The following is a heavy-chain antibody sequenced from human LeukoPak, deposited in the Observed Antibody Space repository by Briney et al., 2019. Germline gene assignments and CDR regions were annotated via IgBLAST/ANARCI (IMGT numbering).Heavy chain of an antibody. D-gene: IGHD1-1*01. CDR3: ARGIVAYTEGWFDP. V-gene: IGHV4-38-2*02. CDR2: INHSGST. CDR1: GYSISSGYY. Sequence: SETLSLTCTVSGYSISSGYYWSWIRQPPGKGLEWIGEINHSGSTNYNPSLKSRVTISVDTSKNQFSLKLSSVTAADTAVYYCARGIVAYTEGWFDPWGQGTLVTVSS. J-gene: IGHJ5*02.